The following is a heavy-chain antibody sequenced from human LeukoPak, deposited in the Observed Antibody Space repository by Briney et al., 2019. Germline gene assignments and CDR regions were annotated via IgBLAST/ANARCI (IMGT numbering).Heavy chain of an antibody. Sequence: GGSLRLSCAASGFSVSSNYMSWVRQAPGKGLEWVSLLYASGSTAYADSVKGRFTISRDNSKNTLYLQMNSLRAEDTAVYYCAKGLERWLQSPFDYWGQGTLVTVSS. CDR1: GFSVSSNY. J-gene: IGHJ4*02. CDR2: LYASGST. CDR3: AKGLERWLQSPFDY. D-gene: IGHD5-24*01. V-gene: IGHV3-53*01.